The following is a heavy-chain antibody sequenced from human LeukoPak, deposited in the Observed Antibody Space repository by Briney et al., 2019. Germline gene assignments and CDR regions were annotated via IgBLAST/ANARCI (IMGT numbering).Heavy chain of an antibody. CDR2: INAGNGNT. CDR1: GYTFTSYA. CDR3: ARDLRDKRPNNNWFDP. V-gene: IGHV1-3*01. Sequence: ASVKVSCKASGYTFTSYAMHWVRQAPGQRFEWMGWINAGNGNTKYSQKFQGRVTITRDTSASTAYMELSSLRSEDTAVYYCARDLRDKRPNNNWFDPWGQGTLVTVSS. J-gene: IGHJ5*02.